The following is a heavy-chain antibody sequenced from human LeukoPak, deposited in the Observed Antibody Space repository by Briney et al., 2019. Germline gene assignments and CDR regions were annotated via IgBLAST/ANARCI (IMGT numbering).Heavy chain of an antibody. Sequence: QPGGSLRLSCAASDFTFRNYWMHWVRQAPGKGLVWVSRITSDGTITNYADSVKGRFTISRDNAKNTLYLQMNSLRAEDTAVYHCARRRLGAFDIWGQGTMVTVSS. V-gene: IGHV3-74*01. D-gene: IGHD3-16*01. CDR1: DFTFRNYW. CDR2: ITSDGTIT. CDR3: ARRRLGAFDI. J-gene: IGHJ3*02.